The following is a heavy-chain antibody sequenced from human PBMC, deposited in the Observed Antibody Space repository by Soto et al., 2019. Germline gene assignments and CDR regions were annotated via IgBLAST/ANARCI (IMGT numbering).Heavy chain of an antibody. CDR2: ISYDGSNK. D-gene: IGHD2-15*01. CDR3: ARDIVVVVATEPAGY. Sequence: QVQLVESGGGVVQPGRSLRLSCAASGFTFSSYAMHWVRQAPGKGLEWVAVISYDGSNKYYADSVKGRFTNSRDNSKNTLYLQMNSLRAEDTAVYYCARDIVVVVATEPAGYWGQGTLVTVSS. V-gene: IGHV3-30-3*01. CDR1: GFTFSSYA. J-gene: IGHJ4*02.